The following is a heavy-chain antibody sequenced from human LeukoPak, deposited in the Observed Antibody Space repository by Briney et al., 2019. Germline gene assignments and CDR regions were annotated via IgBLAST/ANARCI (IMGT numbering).Heavy chain of an antibody. CDR3: ASTRCTGTSCYLPILD. CDR2: IKQDGSEN. V-gene: IGHV3-7*01. J-gene: IGHJ4*02. Sequence: GGSLRLSCAASGFTFSSYGMHWVRQAPGKGLEWVANIKQDGSENYYVDSVKGRFTISRDNAKNSLYLQMNSLRAEDTAMYYCASTRCTGTSCYLPILDWGQGIPVTVSS. CDR1: GFTFSSYG. D-gene: IGHD2-2*01.